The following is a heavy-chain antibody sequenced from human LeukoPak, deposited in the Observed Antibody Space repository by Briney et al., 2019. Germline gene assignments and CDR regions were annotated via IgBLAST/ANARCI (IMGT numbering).Heavy chain of an antibody. CDR1: GYTFISYY. D-gene: IGHD5-24*01. J-gene: IGHJ4*02. CDR3: ARWGLTAGPYGYNSQY. CDR2: INPKSGGT. V-gene: IGHV1-2*02. Sequence: ASVKVSCKTSGYTFISYYIYWVRQAPGQGLEWMGWINPKSGGTNYAQKFQGRITMTRDTSISTAHMELSRLRSDDTAVYYCARWGLTAGPYGYNSQYWGQGTLVTVSS.